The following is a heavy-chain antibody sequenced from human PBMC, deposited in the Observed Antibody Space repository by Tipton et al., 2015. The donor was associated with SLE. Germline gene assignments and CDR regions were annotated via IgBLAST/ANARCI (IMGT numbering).Heavy chain of an antibody. Sequence: TLSLTCAVSGGSISSGGYSWSWIRQPPGKGLEWIGYIYYSGSTYYNPSLKSRVTISVDTSKNQFSLKLSSVTAADTAVYYCARKSGGRNYGSGRGWFDPWGQGTLVTVSS. V-gene: IGHV4-30-2*01. CDR1: GGSISSGGYS. D-gene: IGHD3-10*01. CDR2: IYYSGST. J-gene: IGHJ5*02. CDR3: ARKSGGRNYGSGRGWFDP.